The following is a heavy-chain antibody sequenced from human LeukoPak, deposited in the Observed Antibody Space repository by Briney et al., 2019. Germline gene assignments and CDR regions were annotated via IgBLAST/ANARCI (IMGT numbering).Heavy chain of an antibody. Sequence: PGGSLRLSCAASGFTFSTYSMNWVRQAPGKGLEWVSSISRSSRHIYYADSVKGRFTISRDDAKNSLYLQMNSLRAEDTAVYYCARDLLVGGTAILGYWGQGTLVTVSS. CDR1: GFTFSTYS. CDR2: ISRSSRHI. D-gene: IGHD1-26*01. J-gene: IGHJ4*02. CDR3: ARDLLVGGTAILGY. V-gene: IGHV3-21*06.